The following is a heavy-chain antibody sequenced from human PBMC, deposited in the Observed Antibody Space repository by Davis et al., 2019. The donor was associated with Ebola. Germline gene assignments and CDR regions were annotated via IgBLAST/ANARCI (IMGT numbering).Heavy chain of an antibody. CDR2: INAGNGNT. CDR3: ARMTTVDPDY. V-gene: IGHV1-3*01. CDR1: GYTFTTHG. Sequence: ASVKVSCKASGYTFTTHGISWVRQAPGQRLEWMGWINAGNGNTKYSQKFQGRVTITRDTSASTAYMELSSLRSEDTAVYYCARMTTVDPDYWGQGTLVTFSS. D-gene: IGHD4-23*01. J-gene: IGHJ4*02.